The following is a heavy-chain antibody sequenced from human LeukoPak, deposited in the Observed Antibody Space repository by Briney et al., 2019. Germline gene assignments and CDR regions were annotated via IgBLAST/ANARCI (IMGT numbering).Heavy chain of an antibody. D-gene: IGHD6-13*01. CDR2: INHSGST. V-gene: IGHV4-34*01. Sequence: SETLSLTCAVYGGSFSGYYWSWIRHPPGKGLELIGEINHSGSTNYNPSLKSRVTISVDTSKNQFSLKLSSVTAADTAVYYCARSSRIAAAGFFFDYWGQGTLVTVSS. CDR3: ARSSRIAAAGFFFDY. J-gene: IGHJ4*02. CDR1: GGSFSGYY.